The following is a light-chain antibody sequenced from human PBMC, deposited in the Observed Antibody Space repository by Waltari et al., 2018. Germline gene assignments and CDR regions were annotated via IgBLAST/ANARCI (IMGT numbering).Light chain of an antibody. CDR3: QQRSTWPSIT. CDR2: DAS. V-gene: IGKV3-11*01. CDR1: QSVNTN. Sequence: EIVLTQSPATLSLSRGERGTLSCRASQSVNTNLAWYQQKPGQAPRLLIYDASNRATGIPARFSGSGSGTDFTLTISSLEREDFAVYYCQQRSTWPSITFGQGTRLEIK. J-gene: IGKJ5*01.